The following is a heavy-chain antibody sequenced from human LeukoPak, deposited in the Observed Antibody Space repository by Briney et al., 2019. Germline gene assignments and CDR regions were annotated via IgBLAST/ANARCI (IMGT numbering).Heavy chain of an antibody. CDR3: ARVKRGYSLYYMDV. D-gene: IGHD5-18*01. J-gene: IGHJ6*03. CDR1: GGSIRSYY. Sequence: SETLSLTCTVSGGSIRSYYWSWIRQPPGKGLEWIGYIYYSGSTNYNPSLKSRVTISVDTSKNQFSLKLSSVTAADTAVYYCARVKRGYSLYYMDVWGKGTTVTVSS. CDR2: IYYSGST. V-gene: IGHV4-59*01.